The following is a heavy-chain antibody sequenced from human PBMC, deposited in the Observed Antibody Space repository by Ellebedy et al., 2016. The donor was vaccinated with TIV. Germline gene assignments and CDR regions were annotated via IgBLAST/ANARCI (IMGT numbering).Heavy chain of an antibody. CDR1: GYTFGNFD. V-gene: IGHV1-46*01. CDR2: INPSGAHT. CDR3: ARGLPQQWLGPQFDY. Sequence: AASVKVSCKTSGYTFGNFDIIWVRQAPGQGLEWMGVINPSGAHTTYTQKFQGRVTMTRDTSTSTVYMDLSSLRSDDTAVYYCARGLPQQWLGPQFDYWGQGTLVTVSS. J-gene: IGHJ4*02. D-gene: IGHD6-19*01.